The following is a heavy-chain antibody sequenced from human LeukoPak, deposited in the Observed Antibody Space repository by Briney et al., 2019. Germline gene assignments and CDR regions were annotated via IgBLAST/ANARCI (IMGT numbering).Heavy chain of an antibody. Sequence: QPGRSLRLSCAASGFTFSSYAMHWVRQAPGKGLEWVAVMSYDGSHKYYADSVKGRFTISRDNSRNTLYLHMNSLRAEDTALYYCARAGCGGDCFYYHYGMDVWGQGTTVTVSS. D-gene: IGHD2-21*02. J-gene: IGHJ6*02. CDR3: ARAGCGGDCFYYHYGMDV. CDR1: GFTFSSYA. V-gene: IGHV3-30-3*01. CDR2: MSYDGSHK.